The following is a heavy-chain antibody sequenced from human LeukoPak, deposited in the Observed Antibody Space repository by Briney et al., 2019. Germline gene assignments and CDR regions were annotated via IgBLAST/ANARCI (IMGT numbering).Heavy chain of an antibody. Sequence: PSETLSLTCTVSGGSVSSGSYYWSWIRQPPGKGLEWIGYIYYSGSTNYNPSLKSRVTISVDTSKNQFSLKLSSVTAADTAVYYCARDLRGYYYDSSGSLDYWGQGTLVTVSP. D-gene: IGHD3-22*01. CDR2: IYYSGST. J-gene: IGHJ4*02. CDR3: ARDLRGYYYDSSGSLDY. V-gene: IGHV4-61*01. CDR1: GGSVSSGSYY.